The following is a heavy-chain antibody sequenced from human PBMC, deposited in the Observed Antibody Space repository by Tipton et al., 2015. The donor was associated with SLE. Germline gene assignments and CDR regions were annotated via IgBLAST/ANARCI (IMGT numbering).Heavy chain of an antibody. Sequence: TLSLTCAVNGGSLSGYAWSWIRQPPGKGLEWIGEINHSGFTNYRPSLKSRVTMSADRSTNQLSLKLSSVTAAHTAVYYCARGVAGYYFYYYLDVWGSGTAVTVSS. D-gene: IGHD6-19*01. J-gene: IGHJ6*03. V-gene: IGHV4-34*01. CDR2: INHSGFT. CDR1: GGSLSGYA. CDR3: ARGVAGYYFYYYLDV.